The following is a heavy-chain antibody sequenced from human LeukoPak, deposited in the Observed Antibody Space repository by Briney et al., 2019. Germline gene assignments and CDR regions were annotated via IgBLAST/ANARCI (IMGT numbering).Heavy chain of an antibody. CDR1: GGSISSYY. V-gene: IGHV4-59*12. CDR2: IYYSGST. CDR3: ARDGYYYDSSGYYEKMYYFDY. J-gene: IGHJ4*02. Sequence: SETLSLTCTVSGGSISSYYWSWIRQPPGKGLEWIGYIYYSGSTNYNPSLKSRVTISVNTSKNQFSLKLSSVTAADTAVYYCARDGYYYDSSGYYEKMYYFDYWGQGTLVPV. D-gene: IGHD3-22*01.